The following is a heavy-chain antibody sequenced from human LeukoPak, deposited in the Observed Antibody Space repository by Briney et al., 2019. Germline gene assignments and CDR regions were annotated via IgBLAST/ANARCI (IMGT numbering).Heavy chain of an antibody. CDR1: GDSISSDTYY. V-gene: IGHV4-61*02. Sequence: SETLSLTCTVSGDSISSDTYYWSWIRQPAWKGLEWLGRIYTSGSTNYNPSLKSRVTISVDTSKNQFSLKLSSVTAADTAVYYCARSYDLWWGTYFDYWGQGTLVTVSS. CDR3: ARSYDLWWGTYFDY. CDR2: IYTSGST. D-gene: IGHD3-3*01. J-gene: IGHJ4*02.